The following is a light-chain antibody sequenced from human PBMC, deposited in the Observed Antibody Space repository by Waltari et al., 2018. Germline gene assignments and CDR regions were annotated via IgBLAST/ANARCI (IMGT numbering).Light chain of an antibody. CDR2: AAS. CDR3: QQYYSTPRT. V-gene: IGKV1-NL1*01. J-gene: IGKJ1*01. CDR1: QGISNS. Sequence: DIQMTQSPSSLSASVGDRVTITCRASQGISNSLAWYLQKPGKAPKLLLYAASRLESGVPSRFSGSGSGTDYTLIISSLQPEDFATYYCQQYYSTPRTFGQGTKVEIK.